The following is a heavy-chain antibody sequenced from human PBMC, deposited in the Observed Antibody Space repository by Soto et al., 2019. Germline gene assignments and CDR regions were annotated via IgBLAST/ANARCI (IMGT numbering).Heavy chain of an antibody. D-gene: IGHD1-26*01. CDR3: ASIVGATTAFDI. Sequence: GASVKVSCKASGYTFTSYDINWVRQATGQGLEWMGWMNPNSGNTGYAQKFQGRVTMTRNTSISTAYMELSRLRSDDTAVYYCASIVGATTAFDIWGQGTMVTVSS. CDR2: MNPNSGNT. V-gene: IGHV1-8*01. CDR1: GYTFTSYD. J-gene: IGHJ3*02.